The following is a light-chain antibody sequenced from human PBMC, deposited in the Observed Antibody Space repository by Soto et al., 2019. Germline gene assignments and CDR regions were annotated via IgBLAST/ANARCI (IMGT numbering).Light chain of an antibody. Sequence: ENVLTQSPGTLSLSPGARATLSWRASQTVSSTYLAWYQQKPGQAPRLLIYGASSRATGIPDRFSGTVSGTDFTLTISRLEPEDFAVYYCQQYDNSPITFGQGTRLEIK. J-gene: IGKJ5*01. CDR3: QQYDNSPIT. CDR2: GAS. V-gene: IGKV3-20*01. CDR1: QTVSSTY.